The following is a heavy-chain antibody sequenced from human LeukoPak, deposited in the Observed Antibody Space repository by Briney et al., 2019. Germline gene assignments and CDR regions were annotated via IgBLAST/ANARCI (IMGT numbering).Heavy chain of an antibody. CDR2: INWNGGST. Sequence: GGSLRLSCAASGFTFDDYGMSWVRQAPGKGLEWVSGINWNGGSTGYADSVKGRFTISRDNAKNSLYLQMNSLSAEDTALYYCASLAVARTGGDPLEIWGQGTMVTVSS. V-gene: IGHV3-20*04. CDR3: ASLAVARTGGDPLEI. J-gene: IGHJ3*02. CDR1: GFTFDDYG. D-gene: IGHD6-19*01.